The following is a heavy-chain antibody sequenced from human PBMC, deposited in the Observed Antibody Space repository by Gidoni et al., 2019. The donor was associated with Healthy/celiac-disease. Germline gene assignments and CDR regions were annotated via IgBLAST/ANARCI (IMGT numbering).Heavy chain of an antibody. CDR1: GGSFSGNY. Sequence: QVQLQQWGAGLLKPSETLSLTCAVYGGSFSGNYWSWIRQPPGKGLEWIGEINHSGSTNYNPSLKSRVTISVDTSKNQFSLKLSSGTAADTAVYYCARAKYSSGRYYFDYWGQGTLVTVSS. D-gene: IGHD6-19*01. CDR3: ARAKYSSGRYYFDY. V-gene: IGHV4-34*01. J-gene: IGHJ4*02. CDR2: INHSGST.